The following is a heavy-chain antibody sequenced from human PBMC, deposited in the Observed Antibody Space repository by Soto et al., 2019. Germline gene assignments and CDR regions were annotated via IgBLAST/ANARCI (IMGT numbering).Heavy chain of an antibody. CDR1: GFTFSSYA. Sequence: QVQLVESGGGVVQPGRSLRLSCAASGFTFSSYAMHWVRQAPGKGLEWVAVISYDGSNKYYADSVKGRFTISRDNSKNTLYLQMNSLRAEDTAVYYCARDGYKLFAYWGQGTLVTVSS. J-gene: IGHJ4*02. D-gene: IGHD5-12*01. V-gene: IGHV3-30-3*01. CDR3: ARDGYKLFAY. CDR2: ISYDGSNK.